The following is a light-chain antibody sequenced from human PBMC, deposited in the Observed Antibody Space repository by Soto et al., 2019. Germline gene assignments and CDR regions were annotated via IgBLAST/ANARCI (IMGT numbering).Light chain of an antibody. CDR2: GAS. J-gene: IGKJ3*01. CDR3: QQCGSPPFT. V-gene: IGKV3-11*01. Sequence: TVLIQSPATLSVSPLERATLSCRASQSLSKSLVWYQQKPGQAPRLLIDGASNRATGIPDRFSGGGSGTDFSLTISRLQREDFAVYYCQQCGSPPFTFGPGTKVDIK. CDR1: QSLSKS.